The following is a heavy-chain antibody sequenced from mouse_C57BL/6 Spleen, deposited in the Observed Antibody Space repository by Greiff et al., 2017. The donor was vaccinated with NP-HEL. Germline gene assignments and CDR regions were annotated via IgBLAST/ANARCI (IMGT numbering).Heavy chain of an antibody. D-gene: IGHD2-3*01. CDR3: ARDGYYPLDY. Sequence: VQLQQPGAELVRPGSSVKLSCKASGYTFTSYWMDWVKQRPGQGLEWIGNIYPSDSETHYNQKFKDKATLTVDKSSSTAYMQLSSLTSEDSAVYYCARDGYYPLDYWGQGTTLTVSS. CDR1: GYTFTSYW. CDR2: IYPSDSET. J-gene: IGHJ2*01. V-gene: IGHV1-61*01.